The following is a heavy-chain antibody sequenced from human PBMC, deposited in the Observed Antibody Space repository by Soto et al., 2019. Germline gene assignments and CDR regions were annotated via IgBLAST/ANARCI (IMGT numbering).Heavy chain of an antibody. CDR2: ISSSSSYT. CDR3: ASTLPGIAAAAG. CDR1: GFTFSDYY. D-gene: IGHD6-13*01. Sequence: GGSLRLSCAASGFTFSDYYMSWIRQAPGKGLEWVSYISSSSSYTNYADSVKGRFTISRDNAKNSLYLQMNSLRAEDTAVYYCASTLPGIAAAAGWGQGTLVTVSS. J-gene: IGHJ4*02. V-gene: IGHV3-11*06.